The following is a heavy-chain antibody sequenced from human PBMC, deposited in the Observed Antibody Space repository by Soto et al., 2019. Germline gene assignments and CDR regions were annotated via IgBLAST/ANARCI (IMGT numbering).Heavy chain of an antibody. V-gene: IGHV1-69*13. Sequence: ASVKVSCKASGYTFTNYGISWVRQAPGQGLEWMGGIIPIFGTANYPQKLQGRVTITADESTSTAYMELSSLRSEDTAVYYCAREGLCGGDCYSAYWG. J-gene: IGHJ4*01. CDR3: AREGLCGGDCYSAY. CDR2: IIPIFGTA. CDR1: GYTFTNYG. D-gene: IGHD2-21*02.